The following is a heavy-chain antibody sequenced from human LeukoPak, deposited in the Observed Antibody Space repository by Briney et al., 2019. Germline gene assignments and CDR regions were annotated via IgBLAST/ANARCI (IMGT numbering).Heavy chain of an antibody. CDR2: IYYSGST. V-gene: IGHV4-59*08. CDR1: GGSISSYY. D-gene: IGHD2-15*01. Sequence: SETLSLTCAVSGGSISSYYWSWIRQPPGKGLEWIGYIYYSGSTNYNPSLKSRVTISVDTSKNQFSLKLSSVTAADTAVYYCARHVVPYYFDYWGQGTLVTVSS. CDR3: ARHVVPYYFDY. J-gene: IGHJ4*02.